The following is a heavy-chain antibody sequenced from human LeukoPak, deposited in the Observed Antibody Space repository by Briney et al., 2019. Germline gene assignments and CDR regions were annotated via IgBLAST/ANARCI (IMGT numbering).Heavy chain of an antibody. V-gene: IGHV3-21*01. Sequence: GGSLRLSCAASGFTFSSYSMNWARQAPGKGREWVSSISSSSSYIYYADSVKGRFTISRDNAKNSLYLQMNSLRAEDTAVYYCARATVPSYYYDSSGYYPLALWGQGTLVTVSS. J-gene: IGHJ4*02. CDR1: GFTFSSYS. D-gene: IGHD3-22*01. CDR2: ISSSSSYI. CDR3: ARATVPSYYYDSSGYYPLAL.